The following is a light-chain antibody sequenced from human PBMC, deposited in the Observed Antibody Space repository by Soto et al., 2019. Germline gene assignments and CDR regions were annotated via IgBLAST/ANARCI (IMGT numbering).Light chain of an antibody. Sequence: SVVTQPPSASGSPGQSVTISCTGTSSDVGGYNFVSWYQQHPGKAPKLMIYEVDKRPSGVPDRFSGSKSGNTASLTVSGLQAEDEADYYCISYAVTTSYVFGTGTKVTVL. CDR1: SSDVGGYNF. J-gene: IGLJ1*01. V-gene: IGLV2-8*01. CDR3: ISYAVTTSYV. CDR2: EVD.